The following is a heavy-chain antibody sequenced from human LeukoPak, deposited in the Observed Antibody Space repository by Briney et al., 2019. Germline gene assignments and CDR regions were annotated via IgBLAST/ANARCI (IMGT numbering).Heavy chain of an antibody. Sequence: SETLSLTCAVYGGSFSGYYWSLIRQSPGKRLEWIGEINHSGGTNYNPSLKSRVTISVDRSKNQFSLKLSSVTAADTAVYYFAREYSSSAMGAFDIWGQGTMVTVSS. CDR1: GGSFSGYY. D-gene: IGHD6-13*01. CDR3: AREYSSSAMGAFDI. V-gene: IGHV4-34*01. CDR2: INHSGGT. J-gene: IGHJ3*02.